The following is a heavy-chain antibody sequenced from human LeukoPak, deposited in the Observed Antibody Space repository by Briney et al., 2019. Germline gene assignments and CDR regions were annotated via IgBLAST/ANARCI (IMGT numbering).Heavy chain of an antibody. D-gene: IGHD4-17*01. V-gene: IGHV3-23*01. CDR2: ISGSGGST. Sequence: GGSLRLSCAASGFTYSSYAMSWVRQAPGKGLEWVSAISGSGGSTYYADSVKGRFTISRDNSKNTLYLQMNSLRAEDTAVYYCAKDLTVTTLFWFDPWGQGTLVTVSS. CDR3: AKDLTVTTLFWFDP. J-gene: IGHJ5*02. CDR1: GFTYSSYA.